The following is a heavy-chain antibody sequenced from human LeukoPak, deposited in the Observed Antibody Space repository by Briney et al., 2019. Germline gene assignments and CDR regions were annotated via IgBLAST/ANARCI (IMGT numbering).Heavy chain of an antibody. CDR3: ARDRSCSGVTCQRLGYNWLDP. CDR1: GYTFTSYD. V-gene: IGHV1-8*02. Sequence: ASVKVSCKASGYTFTSYDINWVRQATGQGLEWMGWMNPDSGNTGYAQKFQGRVTMTRNTSISTAYMELSSLGSEDTAVYYCARDRSCSGVTCQRLGYNWLDPWGQGTLVTVSS. D-gene: IGHD2-15*01. CDR2: MNPDSGNT. J-gene: IGHJ5*02.